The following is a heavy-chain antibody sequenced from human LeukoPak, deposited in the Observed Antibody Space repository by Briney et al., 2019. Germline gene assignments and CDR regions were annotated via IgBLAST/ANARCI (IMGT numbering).Heavy chain of an antibody. D-gene: IGHD5-24*01. Sequence: ASVKVSCKASGYTFTSYAMNWVRQAPGQGLEWMGWISAYNGNTNYAQKLQGRVTMTTDTSTSTAYMELRSLRSDDTAVYYCARSTVGWLQPFDYWGQGTLVTVSS. CDR3: ARSTVGWLQPFDY. J-gene: IGHJ4*02. CDR2: ISAYNGNT. V-gene: IGHV1-18*01. CDR1: GYTFTSYA.